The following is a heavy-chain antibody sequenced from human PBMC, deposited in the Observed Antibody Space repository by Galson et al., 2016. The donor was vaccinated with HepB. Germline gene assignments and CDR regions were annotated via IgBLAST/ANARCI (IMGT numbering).Heavy chain of an antibody. CDR1: GFTFTDYW. CDR3: LSGYTSGI. V-gene: IGHV3-7*01. Sequence: SLRLSCAASGFTFTDYWMVWVRQAPGKGLEYVANVNRDGSGTHYMDSAQGRFTISRDNARNSVALQINSLRPEDTGLYYCLSGYTSGIWGQGTMVTVSS. D-gene: IGHD6-19*01. J-gene: IGHJ3*02. CDR2: VNRDGSGT.